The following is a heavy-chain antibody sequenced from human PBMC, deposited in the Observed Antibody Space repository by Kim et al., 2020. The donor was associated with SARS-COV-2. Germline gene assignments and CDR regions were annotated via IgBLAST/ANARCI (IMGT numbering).Heavy chain of an antibody. D-gene: IGHD3-10*01. V-gene: IGHV4-39*02. CDR1: GGSISSSDYY. CDR3: ARRYYYGSGSFFDWFDP. Sequence: SETLSLTCTVSGGSISSSDYYWGWIRQPPGKGLEWIGNVYYSGSTHYNPSLKSRVTIAVDTSKNHFSLKLSSVTAADTDVYYCARRYYYGSGSFFDWFDPWGQGTLVTVSS. J-gene: IGHJ5*02. CDR2: VYYSGST.